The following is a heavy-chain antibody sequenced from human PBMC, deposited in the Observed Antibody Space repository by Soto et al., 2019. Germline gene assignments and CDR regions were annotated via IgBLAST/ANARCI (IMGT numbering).Heavy chain of an antibody. CDR3: AQQQLSFQDPTYYYYGMDV. D-gene: IGHD6-13*01. CDR2: IIPIFGTA. V-gene: IGHV1-69*01. CDR1: RYTVTGYY. J-gene: IGHJ6*02. Sequence: SVKVSCKASRYTVTGYYMQWVRQAPVQGLEWRGGIIPIFGTANYAQKFQGRVTITADESTSTAYMELSSLRSEDTAVYYCAQQQLSFQDPTYYYYGMDVRGQGATVTISS.